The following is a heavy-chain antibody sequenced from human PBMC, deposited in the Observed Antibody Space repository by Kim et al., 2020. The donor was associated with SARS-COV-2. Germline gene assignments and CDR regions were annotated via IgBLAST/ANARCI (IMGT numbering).Heavy chain of an antibody. V-gene: IGHV1-46*01. D-gene: IGHD4-4*01. Sequence: ASVKVSCKASGYTFTDYSVHWVRQAPGQGLEWMGRFDPSGGRTIHAQKFQGRVTMTRDTLTSTVYMELSSLIFEDTAVFYCARAPRLMPTGDLDYWGQGTLVTVSS. J-gene: IGHJ4*02. CDR1: GYTFTDYS. CDR2: FDPSGGRT. CDR3: ARAPRLMPTGDLDY.